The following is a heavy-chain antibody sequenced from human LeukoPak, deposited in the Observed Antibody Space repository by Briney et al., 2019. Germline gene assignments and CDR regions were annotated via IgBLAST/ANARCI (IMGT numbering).Heavy chain of an antibody. J-gene: IGHJ4*02. D-gene: IGHD2-2*01. CDR1: GGSISSYY. CDR2: IYTSGST. Sequence: SETLSLTCTVSGGSISSYYWSWIRQPAGKGLEWIGRIYTSGSTNYNPSLKSRVTISVDTSKNQFSLKLSSVTAADTAVYYCARGIVVVPAALGYFDYWGQGTLVTVSS. V-gene: IGHV4-4*07. CDR3: ARGIVVVPAALGYFDY.